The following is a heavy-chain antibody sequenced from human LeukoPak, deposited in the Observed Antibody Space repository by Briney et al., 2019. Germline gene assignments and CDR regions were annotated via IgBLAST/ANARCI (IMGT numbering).Heavy chain of an antibody. V-gene: IGHV3-21*01. J-gene: IGHJ6*03. CDR3: ARGSGDSYYYYYMDV. CDR1: GFTFSSYS. D-gene: IGHD3-3*01. Sequence: GGSLRLSCAASGFTFSSYSMNWVRQAPGQGLEWVSSISSSSSYIYYADSVKGRFTISRDNAKNSLYLQMNSLRAEDTAVYYCARGSGDSYYYYYMDVWGKGTTVTVSS. CDR2: ISSSSSYI.